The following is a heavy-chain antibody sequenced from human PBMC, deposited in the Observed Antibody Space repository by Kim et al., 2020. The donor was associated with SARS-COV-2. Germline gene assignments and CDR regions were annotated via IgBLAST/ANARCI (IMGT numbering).Heavy chain of an antibody. D-gene: IGHD1-26*01. CDR3: ARVIVGATFDY. V-gene: IGHV3-11*01. J-gene: IGHJ4*02. Sequence: VTRQFTTSQANAKNSLYLQMNSLRAEDTAVYYCARVIVGATFDYWGQGTLVTVSS.